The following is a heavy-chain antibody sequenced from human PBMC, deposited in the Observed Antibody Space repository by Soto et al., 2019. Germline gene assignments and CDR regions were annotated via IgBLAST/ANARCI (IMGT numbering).Heavy chain of an antibody. V-gene: IGHV3-21*01. J-gene: IGHJ6*02. CDR1: GFTFSSYS. Sequence: VGSLRLSCAASGFTFSSYSMNWVRQAPGKGLEWVSSISSSSSYIYYADSVKGRFTISRDNAKNSLYLQMNSLRAEDTAVYYCAREFRPAPYYYYYYGMDVWGQGTTVTVSS. CDR2: ISSSSSYI. D-gene: IGHD3-10*01. CDR3: AREFRPAPYYYYYYGMDV.